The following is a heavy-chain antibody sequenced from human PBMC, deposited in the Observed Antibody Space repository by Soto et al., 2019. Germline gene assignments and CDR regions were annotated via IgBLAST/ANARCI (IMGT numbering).Heavy chain of an antibody. CDR1: GFTFSSYS. J-gene: IGHJ4*02. D-gene: IGHD3-22*01. CDR2: ISSSSSYI. V-gene: IGHV3-21*01. CDR3: ARDLGYYYDGSGYYLAF. Sequence: GGSLRLSCAASGFTFSSYSMNRVRQAPGKGLEWVSSISSSSSYIYYADSVKGRFTISRDNAKNSLYLQMNSLRAEDTAVYYCARDLGYYYDGSGYYLAFWGQGTLVTVSS.